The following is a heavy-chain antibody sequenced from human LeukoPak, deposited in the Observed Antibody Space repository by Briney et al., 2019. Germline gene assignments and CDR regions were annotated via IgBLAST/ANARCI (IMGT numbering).Heavy chain of an antibody. Sequence: PSETLSLTCTVSGGSISSDDYYWIWHPQPPGMGLEWIVYISDSGSTYSNPSLHRRITISVGTSKNQFSLRLSSVTAADTAVYYCARDRRTNWNGPNFDYWGQGTLVTVS. CDR2: ISDSGST. J-gene: IGHJ4*02. D-gene: IGHD1-20*01. CDR1: GGSISSDDYY. CDR3: ARDRRTNWNGPNFDY. V-gene: IGHV4-30-4*08.